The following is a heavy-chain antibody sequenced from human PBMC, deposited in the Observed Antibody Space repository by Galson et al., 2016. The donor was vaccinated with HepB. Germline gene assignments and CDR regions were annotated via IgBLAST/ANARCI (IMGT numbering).Heavy chain of an antibody. CDR3: ARVGGTGWYGPDY. CDR1: GYSFSYYA. D-gene: IGHD6-19*01. J-gene: IGHJ4*02. Sequence: SVKVSCKGSGYSFSYYAIHWVRQAPGQRPEWVGWINVANGDTKYSQKLQDRVTLSSDASATTAYMELSSLTYEDSAVYYCARVGGTGWYGPDYWGQGTLVTVSS. CDR2: INVANGDT. V-gene: IGHV1-3*01.